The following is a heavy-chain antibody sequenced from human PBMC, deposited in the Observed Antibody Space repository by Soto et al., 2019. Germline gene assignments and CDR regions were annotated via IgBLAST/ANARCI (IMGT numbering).Heavy chain of an antibody. Sequence: SETLSLTCTVSGGSVNNFYWNWIRQPAGKGLEWIGRIYSSGSTNYNPSLRSRVTMSVDTSKNQFSLKLNSVTAADTAVYYCARSSHKESWFDPWGQGTLVTVSS. D-gene: IGHD6-13*01. V-gene: IGHV4-4*07. CDR3: ARSSHKESWFDP. CDR2: IYSSGST. J-gene: IGHJ5*02. CDR1: GGSVNNFY.